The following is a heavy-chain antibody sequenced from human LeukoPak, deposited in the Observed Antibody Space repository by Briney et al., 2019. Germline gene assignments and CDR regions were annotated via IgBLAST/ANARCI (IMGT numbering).Heavy chain of an antibody. D-gene: IGHD2-15*01. CDR1: GYSFTSYW. CDR3: ARSGGGSERWFDP. Sequence: GESLKISCKGSGYSFTSYWIGWVRQMPGKGLEWMAIIWPGDSDTRYSPSFQGQVTISADKSINTAYLQWSSLTASDTAMYYCARSGGGSERWFDPWGQGTLVTVSS. CDR2: IWPGDSDT. J-gene: IGHJ5*02. V-gene: IGHV5-51*01.